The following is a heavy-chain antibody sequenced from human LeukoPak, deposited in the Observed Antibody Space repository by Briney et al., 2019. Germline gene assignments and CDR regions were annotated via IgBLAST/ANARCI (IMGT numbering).Heavy chain of an antibody. CDR3: ARMLGYCSGGTCYGRFDP. J-gene: IGHJ5*02. CDR2: IYFSGST. Sequence: SETLSLTCTVSGGSISSYYWSWTRQPPGKGLEWIGYIYFSGSTNYNPSLKSRVTTSVDTSKKQFSLKLSSVTAADTAVYYCARMLGYCSGGTCYGRFDPWGQGTLVTVSS. V-gene: IGHV4-59*01. CDR1: GGSISSYY. D-gene: IGHD2-15*01.